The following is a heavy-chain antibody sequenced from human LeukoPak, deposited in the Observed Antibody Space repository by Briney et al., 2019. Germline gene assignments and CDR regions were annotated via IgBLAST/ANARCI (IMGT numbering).Heavy chain of an antibody. Sequence: PGGSLRLSCTASGFTFGDYAMSWFRQAPGKGLEWVGFIRSKAYGWTTEYAASVKGRFTISRDDSKSIAYLQMNSLKTEGTAVYYCTRDSYYYDSSGYYYEIGYFDYWGQGTLVTVSS. CDR3: TRDSYYYDSSGYYYEIGYFDY. CDR2: IRSKAYGWTT. V-gene: IGHV3-49*03. J-gene: IGHJ4*02. D-gene: IGHD3-22*01. CDR1: GFTFGDYA.